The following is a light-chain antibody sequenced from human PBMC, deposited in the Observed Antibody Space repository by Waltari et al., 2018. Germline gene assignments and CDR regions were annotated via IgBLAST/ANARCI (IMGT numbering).Light chain of an antibody. Sequence: QSTLRQPASVSGSPGQSITISCTGISSDVGDYNFASWYQQHPGKAPKLLIYEVFNRPSGVSHRFSGSKSGNTASLAISGLQAEDEADYYCSSYTSSSPHVVFGGGTKLTVL. J-gene: IGLJ2*01. CDR2: EVF. V-gene: IGLV2-14*01. CDR1: SSDVGDYNF. CDR3: SSYTSSSPHVV.